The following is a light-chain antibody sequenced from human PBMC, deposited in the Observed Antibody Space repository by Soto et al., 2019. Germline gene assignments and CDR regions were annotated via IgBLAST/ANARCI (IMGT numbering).Light chain of an antibody. CDR3: TSWTTSTTMI. CDR2: DVN. CDR1: SSDIGAYNF. J-gene: IGLJ2*01. Sequence: QSVLTQPASVSGSPGQSITISCTGTSSDIGAYNFVSWYQQHPGKAPKLMLYDVNIRPSGVSNRFSGSKSGNTPSLTISGLQAEDEADYYCTSWTTSTTMIFGGGTKVTVL. V-gene: IGLV2-14*03.